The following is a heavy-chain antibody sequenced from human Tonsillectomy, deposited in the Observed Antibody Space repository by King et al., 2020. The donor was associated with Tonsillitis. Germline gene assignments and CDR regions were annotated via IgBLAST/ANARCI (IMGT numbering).Heavy chain of an antibody. D-gene: IGHD2-15*01. CDR3: GGAAYYYYGVDV. CDR1: GGSISSYY. V-gene: IGHV4-59*01. Sequence: VQLQESGPGVVKPSETLSLTCTVSGGSISSYYWSWIRQPPGKRLEWIGYVDYSGSTNYNPSLKSRVTISVDTSKTQFSLRLTSVTAADTAVYYCGGAAYYYYGVDVWGQGTTVTVSS. J-gene: IGHJ6*02. CDR2: VDYSGST.